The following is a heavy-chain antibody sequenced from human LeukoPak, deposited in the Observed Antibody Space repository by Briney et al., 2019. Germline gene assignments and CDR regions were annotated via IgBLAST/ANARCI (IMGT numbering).Heavy chain of an antibody. J-gene: IGHJ4*02. D-gene: IGHD5-12*01. Sequence: GGSLRLSCVASGFTFSSYAMSWVRQAPGKGLEWVSGISGSGGSTYYADSVKGRFTISRDNAKNSLYLQMNSLRAEDTALYYCAKDSGYDSISYYFDYWGQGTLVTVSS. CDR2: ISGSGGST. CDR3: AKDSGYDSISYYFDY. V-gene: IGHV3-23*01. CDR1: GFTFSSYA.